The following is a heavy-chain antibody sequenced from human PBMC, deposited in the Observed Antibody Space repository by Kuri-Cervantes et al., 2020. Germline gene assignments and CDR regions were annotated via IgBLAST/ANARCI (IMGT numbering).Heavy chain of an antibody. J-gene: IGHJ4*02. Sequence: GGSLRLSCAASGFTVSSNYMSWVRQAPGKGLEWVSVIYSGGSTYYADSVKGRFTISRDNSENTLYLQMNSLRAEDTAVYYCARSRFGYFDYWGQGTLVTVSS. CDR2: IYSGGST. D-gene: IGHD3-10*01. CDR3: ARSRFGYFDY. CDR1: GFTVSSNY. V-gene: IGHV3-53*01.